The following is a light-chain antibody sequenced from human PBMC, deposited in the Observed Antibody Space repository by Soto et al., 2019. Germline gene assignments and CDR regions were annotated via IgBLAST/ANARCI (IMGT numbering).Light chain of an antibody. CDR1: SGSVSTSNY. CDR3: VLYMGSGISV. J-gene: IGLJ2*01. CDR2: STT. Sequence: QTVVTQEPSFSVSPGGTVTLTCGLTSGSVSTSNYPSWHQQTPGQAPRTLIYSTTTRSSGVPDRFSGSILGNRAALTITGAQADDESDYYCVLYMGSGISVFCGGTKLTVL. V-gene: IGLV8-61*01.